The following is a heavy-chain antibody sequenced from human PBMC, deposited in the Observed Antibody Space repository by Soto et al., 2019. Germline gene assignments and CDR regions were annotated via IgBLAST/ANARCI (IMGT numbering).Heavy chain of an antibody. CDR1: GFTFSSYG. J-gene: IGHJ6*03. CDR3: AKVGLPKKYYYYYMDV. V-gene: IGHV3-30*18. Sequence: GGSLRLSCAASGFTFSSYGMHWVRQAPGKGLEWVAVISYDGSNKYYADSVKGRFTISRDNSKNTLYLQMNSLRAEDTAVYYCAKVGLPKKYYYYYMDVWGKGTTVTVSS. D-gene: IGHD4-17*01. CDR2: ISYDGSNK.